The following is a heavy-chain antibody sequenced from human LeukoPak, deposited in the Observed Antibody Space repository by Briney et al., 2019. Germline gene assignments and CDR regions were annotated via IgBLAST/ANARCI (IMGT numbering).Heavy chain of an antibody. CDR3: ARESRPIVGGLIDY. V-gene: IGHV3-21*01. D-gene: IGHD1-26*01. Sequence: KPGGSLRLSCAASGFTFSSYSMNWVRQAPGKGLEWVSSISSSSSYIYYADSVKGRFTISRDNAKNSLYLQMNSLRAEDTAVYYCARESRPIVGGLIDYWGQGTLVTVSS. CDR2: ISSSSSYI. J-gene: IGHJ4*02. CDR1: GFTFSSYS.